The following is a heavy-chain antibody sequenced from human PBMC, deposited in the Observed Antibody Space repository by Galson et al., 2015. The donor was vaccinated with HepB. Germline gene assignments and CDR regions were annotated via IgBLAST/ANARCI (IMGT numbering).Heavy chain of an antibody. CDR2: TSSDGSNA. J-gene: IGHJ4*02. D-gene: IGHD1-7*01. CDR1: GFTFSHSG. Sequence: SLRLSCAVSGFTFSHSGMNWVRQAPGKGLEWVAVTSSDGSNAYYADSVKGRFTVSRDNSKNTLYLQMDSLRVEDTAVYFCAKGGDWNYILANWGQGTTVTVSS. CDR3: AKGGDWNYILAN. V-gene: IGHV3-30*18.